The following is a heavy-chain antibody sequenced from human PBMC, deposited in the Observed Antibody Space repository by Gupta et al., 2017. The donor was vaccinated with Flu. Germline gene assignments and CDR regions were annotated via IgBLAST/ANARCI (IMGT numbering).Heavy chain of an antibody. V-gene: IGHV3-7*01. CDR3: ARTDTTMALDLDY. J-gene: IGHJ4*02. CDR2: IKQDGSEK. CDR1: AFPFRSSC. Sequence: EVQLVESGGGLVPPGGSRSPSCPASAFPFRSSCLRWVRQAPGKGLEWVANIKQDGSEKYNVDSVKGRFTISRDNAKNSLYLQMNSLRAEDTAVYYCARTDTTMALDLDYWGQGTLVTVSS. D-gene: IGHD5-18*01.